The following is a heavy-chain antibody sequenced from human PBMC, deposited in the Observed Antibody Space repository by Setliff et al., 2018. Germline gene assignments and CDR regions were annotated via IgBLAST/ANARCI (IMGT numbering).Heavy chain of an antibody. CDR3: ARDMGQPYYFES. V-gene: IGHV4-59*12. J-gene: IGHJ4*02. CDR1: GASISSNY. Sequence: PSETLSLTCSVSGASISSNYWSWIRQSPGKGLEWIGSIYYTGSTYYNPSLKSRVTMSVDTSKRQFSLKLGSATAADTAVYYCARDMGQPYYFESWGLGTLVTVS. CDR2: IYYTGST. D-gene: IGHD1-1*01.